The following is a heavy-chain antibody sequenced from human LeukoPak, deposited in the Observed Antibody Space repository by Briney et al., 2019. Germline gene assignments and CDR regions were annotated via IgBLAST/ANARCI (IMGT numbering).Heavy chain of an antibody. CDR3: ARDLDRTVRIGGPYYYYMDV. V-gene: IGHV1-2*02. CDR2: INPNSGGT. J-gene: IGHJ6*03. CDR1: GYTFTGYY. D-gene: IGHD3-16*01. Sequence: ASVKVSCKASGYTFTGYYMHWVRQAPGQGLEWMGWINPNSGGTNYAQKFQGRVTMTRDTSISTAYMELSRLRSDDTAVYYCARDLDRTVRIGGPYYYYMDVWGKGTTVTVSS.